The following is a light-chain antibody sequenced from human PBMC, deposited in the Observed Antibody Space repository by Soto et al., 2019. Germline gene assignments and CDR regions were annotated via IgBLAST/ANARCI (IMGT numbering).Light chain of an antibody. CDR3: QQSYSTPIT. Sequence: NQMTQSPSSVSASVGDRVTITCRASQSISSYLNWYQQKPGKAPKLLIYAASSLQSGVPSRFSGSGSGTDFTLTISSRQPEDFATYYCQQSYSTPITVGHGRLLEN. J-gene: IGKJ5*01. CDR1: QSISSY. CDR2: AAS. V-gene: IGKV1-39*01.